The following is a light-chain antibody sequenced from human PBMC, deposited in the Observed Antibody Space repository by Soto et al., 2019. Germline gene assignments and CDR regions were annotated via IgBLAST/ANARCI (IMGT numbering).Light chain of an antibody. V-gene: IGKV3-15*01. CDR3: QQYNNWLRT. CDR2: GAS. Sequence: EIVMMQAPAARSVTRGERATLSCRASQSVSSNLAWYQQKPGQAPRLLIYGASTRATGIPARFSGSGSGTEFTLTISSLQSEDFAVYYCQQYNNWLRTFGQGTKVDIK. CDR1: QSVSSN. J-gene: IGKJ1*01.